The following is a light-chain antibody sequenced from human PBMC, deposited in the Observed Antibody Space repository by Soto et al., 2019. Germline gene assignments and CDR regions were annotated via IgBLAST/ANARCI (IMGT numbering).Light chain of an antibody. CDR2: GNN. V-gene: IGLV1-40*01. CDR3: QSFDSDLSAFV. J-gene: IGLJ1*01. CDR1: SPNIGAGYD. Sequence: QSVLTQAPSISGAPGQRVTISCTGSSPNIGAGYDVHWFQQFPGTAPRLLIHGNNNRPSGVPDRFSGSESGTSASLAIAGLQAGDEAIYYCQSFDSDLSAFVFGTGTKVTVL.